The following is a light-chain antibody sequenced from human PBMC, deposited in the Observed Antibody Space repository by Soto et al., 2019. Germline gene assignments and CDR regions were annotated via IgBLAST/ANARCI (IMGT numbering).Light chain of an antibody. Sequence: DIVLTQSPATLSLSPGERATLSCRASQSVSSYLAWYQQKPGQAPRLLIYDASNRATGIPARFSGSGSGTDFTLTISSLEPEDFAVYYCQQRSNWPPLFTFGPGNKVDIK. CDR3: QQRSNWPPLFT. CDR1: QSVSSY. V-gene: IGKV3-11*01. J-gene: IGKJ3*01. CDR2: DAS.